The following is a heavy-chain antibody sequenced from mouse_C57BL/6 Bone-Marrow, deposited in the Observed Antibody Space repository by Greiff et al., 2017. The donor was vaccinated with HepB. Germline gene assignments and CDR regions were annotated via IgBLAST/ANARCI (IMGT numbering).Heavy chain of an antibody. J-gene: IGHJ3*01. CDR1: GYTFTSYG. D-gene: IGHD1-1*01. CDR2: IYPRSGNT. CDR3: VACYYYGSSYWFAY. Sequence: QVHVKQSGAELARPGASVKLSCKASGYTFTSYGISWVKQRTGQGLEWIGEIYPRSGNTYYNEKFKGKATLTADKSSSTAYMELRSLTSEDSAVYFCVACYYYGSSYWFAYWGQGTLVTVSA. V-gene: IGHV1-81*01.